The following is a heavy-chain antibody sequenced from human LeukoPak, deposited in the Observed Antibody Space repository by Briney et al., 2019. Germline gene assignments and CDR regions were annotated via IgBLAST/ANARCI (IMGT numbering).Heavy chain of an antibody. D-gene: IGHD1-26*01. V-gene: IGHV5-51*01. J-gene: IGHJ4*02. CDR1: GYSFTTYW. CDR3: ARQLVGAKSY. CDR2: IYPGDSDT. Sequence: GESLQISCKGSGYSFTTYWIGRVRQMPGKGLEWMGIIYPGDSDTRYSPSFQGQVTISADKSISTAYLQWRSLKASDTAMYYCARQLVGAKSYWGQGTLVTVSS.